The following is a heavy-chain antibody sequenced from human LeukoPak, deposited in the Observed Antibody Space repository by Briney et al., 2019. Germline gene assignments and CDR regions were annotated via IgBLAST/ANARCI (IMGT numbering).Heavy chain of an antibody. CDR2: VDPEDGET. CDR3: ATSERLLWFGESPGAFDY. CDR1: GYTFTSYY. V-gene: IGHV1-69-2*01. J-gene: IGHJ4*02. D-gene: IGHD3-10*01. Sequence: GASVKVSCKASGYTFTSYYMHWVQQAPGKGLEWMGLVDPEDGETIYAEKFQGRVTITADTSTDTAYMELSSLRSEDTAVYYCATSERLLWFGESPGAFDYWGQGTLVTVSS.